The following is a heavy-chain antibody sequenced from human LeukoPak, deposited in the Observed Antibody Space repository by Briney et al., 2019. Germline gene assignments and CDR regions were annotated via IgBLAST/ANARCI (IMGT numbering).Heavy chain of an antibody. D-gene: IGHD3-22*01. CDR3: ARGDYYDSSGFDY. CDR2: IYHSGST. CDR1: GGSISSGGYS. V-gene: IGHV4-30-2*01. Sequence: PSETLSLTCAVSGGSISSGGYSWSWIRQPPGKGLEWIGYIYHSGSTYYNPSHKSRVTISVDRSKNQFSLKLSSVTAADTAVYYCARGDYYDSSGFDYWGQGTLVTVSS. J-gene: IGHJ4*02.